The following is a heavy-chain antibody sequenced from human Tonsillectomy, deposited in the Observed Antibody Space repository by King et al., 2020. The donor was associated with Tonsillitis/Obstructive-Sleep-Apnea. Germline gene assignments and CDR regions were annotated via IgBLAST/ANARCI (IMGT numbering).Heavy chain of an antibody. D-gene: IGHD6-19*01. V-gene: IGHV4-59*08. CDR1: GGSISSYY. J-gene: IGHJ4*02. CDR2: IYYSGST. CDR3: ARGGVSSPNY. Sequence: QLQESGPGLVKPSETLSLTCTVSGGSISSYYWSWIRQPPGKGLEWIVYIYYSGSTNYNPSLKSRVTISVDTSKNQFSLKLSSVTAADTAVYYCARGGVSSPNYWGQGTLVTVSS.